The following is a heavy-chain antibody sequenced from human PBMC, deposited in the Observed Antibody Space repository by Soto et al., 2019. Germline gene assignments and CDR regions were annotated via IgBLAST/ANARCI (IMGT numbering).Heavy chain of an antibody. CDR2: IYYSGST. J-gene: IGHJ6*03. CDR3: ARTEPLGIYGYYYYMDV. CDR1: GGSISSYY. Sequence: SETLSLTCTVSGGSISSYYWSWIRQPPGKGLEWIGYIYYSGSTNYNPSLKSRVTISVDTSKNQFSLKLSSVTAADTAVYYCARTEPLGIYGYYYYMDVWGKGTTVTVSS. V-gene: IGHV4-59*01. D-gene: IGHD4-17*01.